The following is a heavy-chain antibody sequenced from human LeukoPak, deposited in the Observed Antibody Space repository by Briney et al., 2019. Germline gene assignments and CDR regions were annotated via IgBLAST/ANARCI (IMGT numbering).Heavy chain of an antibody. CDR1: GYSISSGYY. D-gene: IGHD1-26*01. J-gene: IGHJ6*03. CDR3: ARRGSYYYYYIDI. Sequence: PSETLSLTCTVSGYSISSGYYWGWIRQPPGKGLEWIGSIYHSGSTHYNPSLKTRVTISVDTSKNQFSLKLSSVTAADTAVYYCARRGSYYYYYIDIWGKGTTVTISS. CDR2: IYHSGST. V-gene: IGHV4-38-2*02.